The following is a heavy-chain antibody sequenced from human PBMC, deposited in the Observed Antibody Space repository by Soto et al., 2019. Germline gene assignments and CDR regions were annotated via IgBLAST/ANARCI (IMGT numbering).Heavy chain of an antibody. Sequence: ASVKVSCKASGYTFTSYGISWVRQAPGQGLEWMGWISAYNGNTNYAQKLQGRVTMTTDTSTSTAYMELRSLRSDDTAVYYCARGYDFWSGPIGVGYFDYWGQGTLVTVS. J-gene: IGHJ4*02. CDR1: GYTFTSYG. V-gene: IGHV1-18*04. D-gene: IGHD3-3*01. CDR2: ISAYNGNT. CDR3: ARGYDFWSGPIGVGYFDY.